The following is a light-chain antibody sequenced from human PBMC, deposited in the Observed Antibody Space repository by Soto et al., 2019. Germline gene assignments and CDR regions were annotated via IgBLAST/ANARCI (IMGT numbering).Light chain of an antibody. CDR3: QVWDSSSDHVV. V-gene: IGLV3-21*04. J-gene: IGLJ2*01. CDR2: YDS. Sequence: SYELTQPPSVSVAPGKTARITCGGNNIGSKSVHWYQQTPGQAPVLVIYYDSDRPSGIPERFSGSNSGNTATLTISRVEAGDEADYYCQVWDSSSDHVVFGGGTSSPS. CDR1: NIGSKS.